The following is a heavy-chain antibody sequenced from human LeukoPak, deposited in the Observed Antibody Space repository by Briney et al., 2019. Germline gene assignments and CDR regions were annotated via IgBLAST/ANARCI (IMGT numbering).Heavy chain of an antibody. CDR2: ISAYNGNT. V-gene: IGHV1-18*01. CDR1: GYTFTSYG. J-gene: IGHJ4*02. Sequence: ASVTVSCKASGYTFTSYGISWVRQAPGQGLEWMGWISAYNGNTNYAQKLQGRVTMTTDTSTSTAYMELRSLRSDDTAVYYCARDLEPHTIHSSSWYVPHDYWGQGTLVTVSS. CDR3: ARDLEPHTIHSSSWYVPHDY. D-gene: IGHD6-13*01.